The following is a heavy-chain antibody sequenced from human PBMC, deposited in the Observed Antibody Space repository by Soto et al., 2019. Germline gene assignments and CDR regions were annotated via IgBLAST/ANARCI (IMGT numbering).Heavy chain of an antibody. Sequence: SVKVSCKASGYTFIRYGITWVRQAPGQGLEWIGGIIPIFGTANYAQKFQGRLTIIADESTSTAYMELSSLRSEDTAVYYCARSDYCGGDCYAFLDYWG. D-gene: IGHD2-21*02. V-gene: IGHV1-69*13. CDR2: IIPIFGTA. CDR1: GYTFIRYG. CDR3: ARSDYCGGDCYAFLDY. J-gene: IGHJ4*01.